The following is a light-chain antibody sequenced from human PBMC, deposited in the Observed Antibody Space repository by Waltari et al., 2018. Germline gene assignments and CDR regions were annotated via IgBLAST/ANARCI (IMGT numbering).Light chain of an antibody. V-gene: IGKV2D-29*01. J-gene: IGKJ1*01. CDR1: QSLLYTDGKTY. CDR3: MQTKQFPWT. CDR2: EIS. Sequence: DIVMTQSPDSLAVSLGERASISCKSSQSLLYTDGKTYFYWYLQKAGQPPQLLIYEISKRCSGGPDRFSGSGSGTDFTLKISRVEAEDVGVYYCMQTKQFPWTLGQGTKVEVK.